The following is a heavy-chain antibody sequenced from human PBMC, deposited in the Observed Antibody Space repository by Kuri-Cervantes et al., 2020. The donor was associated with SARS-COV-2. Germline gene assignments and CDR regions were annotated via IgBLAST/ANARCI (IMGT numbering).Heavy chain of an antibody. CDR2: ISGSGGST. CDR3: AKGWYYDFWSGNGAFDY. CDR1: GFAFNHHW. V-gene: IGHV3-23*01. D-gene: IGHD3-3*01. J-gene: IGHJ4*02. Sequence: GGSLSLSCAASGFAFNHHWMHWVRQAPGKGLVWVSAISGSGGSTYYADSVKGRFTISRDNSKNSLYLQMNSLRAEDTAVYYCAKGWYYDFWSGNGAFDYWGQGTLVTVSS.